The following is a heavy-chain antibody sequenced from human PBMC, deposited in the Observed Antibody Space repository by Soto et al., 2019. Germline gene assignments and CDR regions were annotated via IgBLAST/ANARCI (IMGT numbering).Heavy chain of an antibody. CDR2: IKQDGSEK. CDR3: ARVVGYYPDS. V-gene: IGHV3-7*01. J-gene: IGHJ4*02. Sequence: EVQLVESGGGLVQPGGSLRLSCAASGFTFSSDWMSWVRQAPGKGLEWVANIKQDGSEKYYVDSVKGRFTISRDNAKNLLYLQMKSLRAEDTAVYYCARVVGYYPDSWGKGTLVTVSS. CDR1: GFTFSSDW. D-gene: IGHD3-22*01.